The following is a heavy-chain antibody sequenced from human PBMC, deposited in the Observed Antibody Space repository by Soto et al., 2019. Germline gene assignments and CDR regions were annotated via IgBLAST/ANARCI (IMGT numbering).Heavy chain of an antibody. V-gene: IGHV4-59*11. CDR3: ARVVVPAAISYYYHLAV. CDR1: GGSINNHY. CDR2: IYYSGST. D-gene: IGHD2-2*02. Sequence: ATLSLTCTVSGGSINNHYWSWIRQPPGKGLEWIGYIYYSGSTNYNPSLKSRVTISVDTSKNQFSLKLSSVTAADTAVYYCARVVVPAAISYYYHLAVWGQGTTVTVSS. J-gene: IGHJ6*03.